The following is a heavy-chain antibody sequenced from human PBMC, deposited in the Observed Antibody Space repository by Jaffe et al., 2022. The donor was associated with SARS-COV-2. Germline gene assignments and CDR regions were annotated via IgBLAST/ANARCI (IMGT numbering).Heavy chain of an antibody. CDR2: IYTSGST. CDR1: GGSISSATYY. V-gene: IGHV4-61*02. Sequence: QVQLQESGPGLVKPSQTLSLTCTVSGGSISSATYYWNWIRQPAGKGLEWIGRIYTSGSTNYNPSLKSRVTISIDTSKNQFSLNLSAVTAADTAVFYCARGGLQNNWFDPWGQGTLVTVSS. J-gene: IGHJ5*02. CDR3: ARGGLQNNWFDP. D-gene: IGHD6-25*01.